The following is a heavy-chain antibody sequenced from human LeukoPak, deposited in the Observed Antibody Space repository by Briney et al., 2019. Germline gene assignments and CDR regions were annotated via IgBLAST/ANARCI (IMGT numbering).Heavy chain of an antibody. CDR2: IYTSGST. V-gene: IGHV4-4*07. CDR3: ARGRVSSSWYSAFDY. J-gene: IGHJ4*02. D-gene: IGHD6-13*01. CDR1: GGSISSYY. Sequence: SETLSLTCTVSGGSISSYYWSWIRQPAGKGLEWIGRIYTSGSTNYNLSLKSRVTMSVDTSKNQFSLKLSSVTAADTAVYYCARGRVSSSWYSAFDYWGQGTLVTVSS.